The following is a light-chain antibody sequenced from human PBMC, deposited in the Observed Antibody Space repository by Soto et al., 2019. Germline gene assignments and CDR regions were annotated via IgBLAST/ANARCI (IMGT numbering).Light chain of an antibody. V-gene: IGLV2-11*01. J-gene: IGLJ1*01. CDR1: SSDVGNYDY. CDR3: CSYSGSSYV. Sequence: QSVLTQPRSVSGSPGQSVTISCTGTSSDVGNYDYVSWYQHHPGKAPKLMLYDVTKRPSGVPGRFSGSKSGNTASLTISGLQADDEADYYCCSYSGSSYVFGPGTKLTVL. CDR2: DVT.